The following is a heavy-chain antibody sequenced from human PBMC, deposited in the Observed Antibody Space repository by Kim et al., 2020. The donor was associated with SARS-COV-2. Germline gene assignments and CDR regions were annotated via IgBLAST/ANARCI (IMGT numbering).Heavy chain of an antibody. Sequence: GGSLRLSCAASGFTFSSYTMNWVRQAPGKGLEWVSAISSSSGYIYYADSVKGRFTISRDNAKNSLYLQMNSLRAEDTAVYYCAKAYSSGWASFGYWGQG. D-gene: IGHD6-19*01. V-gene: IGHV3-21*04. J-gene: IGHJ4*02. CDR3: AKAYSSGWASFGY. CDR1: GFTFSSYT. CDR2: ISSSSGYI.